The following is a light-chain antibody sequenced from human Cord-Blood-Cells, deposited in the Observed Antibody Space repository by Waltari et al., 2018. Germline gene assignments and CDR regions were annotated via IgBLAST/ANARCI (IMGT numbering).Light chain of an antibody. Sequence: QSALPQPASVSGSPGQSITISCTGTSSDVGGYNSVSCYQQHPGKAPKLMIYDVSNRPSGVSNRFSGSKSGNTASLTISGLQAEDEADYYCSSYTSSSTPYVFGTGTKVTVL. J-gene: IGLJ1*01. CDR1: SSDVGGYNS. CDR2: DVS. CDR3: SSYTSSSTPYV. V-gene: IGLV2-14*01.